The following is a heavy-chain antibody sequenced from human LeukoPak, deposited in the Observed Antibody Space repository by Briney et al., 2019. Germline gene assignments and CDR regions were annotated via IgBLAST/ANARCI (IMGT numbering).Heavy chain of an antibody. CDR2: MNPNSGNT. D-gene: IGHD6-13*01. Sequence: ASVKVSCKASGYTFTSYDINWVRQATGQGLEWMGWMNPNSGNTGYAQKFQGRVTMTRNTSISTAYMELSSLRSEDTAVYYCARFVALQQQLVRHPQRAYGMDVWGQGTTVTVSS. CDR1: GYTFTSYD. CDR3: ARFVALQQQLVRHPQRAYGMDV. J-gene: IGHJ6*02. V-gene: IGHV1-8*01.